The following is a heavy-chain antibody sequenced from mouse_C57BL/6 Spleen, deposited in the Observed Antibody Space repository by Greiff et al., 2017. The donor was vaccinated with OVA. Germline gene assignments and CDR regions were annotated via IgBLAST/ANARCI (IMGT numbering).Heavy chain of an antibody. CDR1: GYTFTDYY. CDR2: INPYNGGT. Sequence: VQLQQSGPVLVKPGDSVKMSCKASGYTFTDYYMNWVKQSHGKSLEWIGVINPYNGGTSYNQKFKGKATLTVDKSSSTAYMELNSLTSEDSAVYYCARSELGAMDYWGQGTSVTVSS. V-gene: IGHV1-19*01. D-gene: IGHD4-1*01. J-gene: IGHJ4*01. CDR3: ARSELGAMDY.